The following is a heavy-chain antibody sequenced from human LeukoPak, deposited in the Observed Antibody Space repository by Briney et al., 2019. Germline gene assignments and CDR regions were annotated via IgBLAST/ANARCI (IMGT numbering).Heavy chain of an antibody. CDR2: INPNSGGT. CDR1: GYTFTDYY. Sequence: GASVKVSCKASGYTFTDYYMHWVRQAPGQGLEWMGWINPNSGGTNYAQKFQGRVTMTRDTSISTAYMELSRLRSDDTAVFYCASSRWLNAGEYYFDYWGQGTPVTVSS. V-gene: IGHV1-2*02. D-gene: IGHD5-24*01. J-gene: IGHJ4*02. CDR3: ASSRWLNAGEYYFDY.